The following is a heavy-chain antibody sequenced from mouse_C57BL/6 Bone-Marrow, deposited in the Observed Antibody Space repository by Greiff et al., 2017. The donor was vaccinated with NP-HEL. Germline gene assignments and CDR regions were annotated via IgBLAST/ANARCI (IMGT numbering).Heavy chain of an antibody. J-gene: IGHJ4*01. CDR3: ARCLRYYGLYYAMDY. CDR1: GYTFTSYW. CDR2: IHPNSGST. V-gene: IGHV1-64*01. Sequence: QVQLQQPGAELVKPGASVKLSCKASGYTFTSYWMHWVKQRPGQGLEWIGMIHPNSGSTNYNEKFKSKATLTVDKSSSTAYRQLSSLTSEDSAVYYCARCLRYYGLYYAMDYWGQGTSVTVSS. D-gene: IGHD1-1*01.